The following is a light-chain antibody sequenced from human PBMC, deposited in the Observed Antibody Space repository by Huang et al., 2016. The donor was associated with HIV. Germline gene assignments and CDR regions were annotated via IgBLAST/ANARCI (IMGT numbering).Light chain of an antibody. V-gene: IGKV1-9*01. Sequence: IQLTQSPSSLSASVGDRVTITCRASQDIRSYLAWYQQKPGKAPKLLIYGASTLQSGAPSRFSGSGSGTEYSLTISSLQPEDFATYYCQQLSTSLTFGGGTKVEMK. CDR1: QDIRSY. CDR3: QQLSTSLT. CDR2: GAS. J-gene: IGKJ4*01.